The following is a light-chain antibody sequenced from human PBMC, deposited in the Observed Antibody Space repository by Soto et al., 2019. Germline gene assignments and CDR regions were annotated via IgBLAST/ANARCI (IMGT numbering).Light chain of an antibody. J-gene: IGKJ1*01. CDR3: QRRSNWPMT. CDR2: DAS. V-gene: IGKV3-11*01. CDR1: QSVSSY. Sequence: EIVLTQSPATLSLSPGERATLSCRASQSVSSYFAWYQQKPGQAPRLLIYDASSRATGIPARFSGSGSGTDITLTISSLEPEDFAVYYCQRRSNWPMTFGQGTMVEIK.